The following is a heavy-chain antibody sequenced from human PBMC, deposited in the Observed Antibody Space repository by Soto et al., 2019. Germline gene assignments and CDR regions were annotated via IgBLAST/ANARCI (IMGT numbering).Heavy chain of an antibody. CDR3: ARDRGSGYPKSRLTYYFDY. V-gene: IGHV3-33*01. D-gene: IGHD3-10*01. Sequence: GGSLRLSCAASGFTFSSYGMHWVRQAPGKGLEWVAVIWYDGSNKYYADSVKGRFTISRDNSKNTLYLQMNSLRAEDTAVYYCARDRGSGYPKSRLTYYFDYWGQGTLVTVSS. J-gene: IGHJ4*02. CDR2: IWYDGSNK. CDR1: GFTFSSYG.